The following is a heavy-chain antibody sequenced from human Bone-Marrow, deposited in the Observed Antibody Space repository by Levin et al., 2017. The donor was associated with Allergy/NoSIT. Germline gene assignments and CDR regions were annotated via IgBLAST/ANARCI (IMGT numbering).Heavy chain of an antibody. J-gene: IGHJ4*02. Sequence: GGSLRLSCKASGYPFTSYTINWVRQAPGQGLEWMGWIVTNTGRPTYAQCFTGRFVFSLDTSVSTAYLQISTLKAEDTAVYYCAIDESDSSGYYLGNYWGQGTLVTVSS. V-gene: IGHV7-4-1*02. D-gene: IGHD3-22*01. CDR1: GYPFTSYT. CDR2: IVTNTGRP. CDR3: AIDESDSSGYYLGNY.